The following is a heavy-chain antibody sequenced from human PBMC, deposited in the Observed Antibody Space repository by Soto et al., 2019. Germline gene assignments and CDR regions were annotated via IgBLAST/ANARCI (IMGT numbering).Heavy chain of an antibody. CDR2: ISGDGSST. Sequence: EVQLVDSGGGLVQPGGSLRLSCAASEFTFRSYWMHWVCQSPGKGLVWVSRISGDGSSTNYADSVKGRFTISRDNAKNTVYLQIDSLRAEDTAEYYCARSLPGTYGAFDLWGQGTMVTASS. D-gene: IGHD1-7*01. CDR3: ARSLPGTYGAFDL. CDR1: EFTFRSYW. V-gene: IGHV3-74*01. J-gene: IGHJ3*01.